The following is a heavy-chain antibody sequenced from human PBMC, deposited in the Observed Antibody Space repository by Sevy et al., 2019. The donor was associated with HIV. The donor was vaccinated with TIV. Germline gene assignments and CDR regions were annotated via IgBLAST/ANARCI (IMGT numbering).Heavy chain of an antibody. CDR2: IWNDRSNK. CDR3: ASLPNNYYDSSGSSGDDAFDI. D-gene: IGHD3-22*01. Sequence: GGYLRLSCAASGFTFSSYGMHWVRQAPGKGLEWVGVIWNDRSNKHYADSVKGRFTISRDNSKNTLYLQMNSLRAEDTAVYYCASLPNNYYDSSGSSGDDAFDIWGQGTMVTVSS. V-gene: IGHV3-33*01. J-gene: IGHJ3*02. CDR1: GFTFSSYG.